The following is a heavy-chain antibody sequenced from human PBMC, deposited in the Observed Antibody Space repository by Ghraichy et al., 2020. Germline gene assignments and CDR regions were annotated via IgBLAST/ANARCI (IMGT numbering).Heavy chain of an antibody. CDR3: ARDSSSSRYYYGMDV. Sequence: ESLNISCAVYGGSFSGYYWSWIRQPPGKGLEWIGEINHSGSTNYNPSLKSRVTISVDTSKNQFSLKLSSVTAADTAVYYCARDSSSSRYYYGMDVWGQGTTVTVSS. CDR2: INHSGST. V-gene: IGHV4-34*01. J-gene: IGHJ6*02. D-gene: IGHD6-13*01. CDR1: GGSFSGYY.